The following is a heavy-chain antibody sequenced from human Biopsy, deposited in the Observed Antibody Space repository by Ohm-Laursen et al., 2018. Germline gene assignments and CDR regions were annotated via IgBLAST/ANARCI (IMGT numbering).Heavy chain of an antibody. Sequence: PSETLSLTCIVSGDSISSYYWSWIRQPPGKGLQWIGYVYYTGSTDYNPSLQSRVTISVDTSKNHFSLRLRSVTPADTAIYYCARDRGYYSDRTVPGYFDLWGRDTLVTVSS. D-gene: IGHD3-22*01. CDR2: VYYTGST. CDR3: ARDRGYYSDRTVPGYFDL. V-gene: IGHV4-59*01. CDR1: GDSISSYY. J-gene: IGHJ2*01.